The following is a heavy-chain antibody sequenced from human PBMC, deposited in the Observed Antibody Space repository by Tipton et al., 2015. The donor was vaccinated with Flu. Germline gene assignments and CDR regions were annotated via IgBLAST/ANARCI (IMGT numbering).Heavy chain of an antibody. D-gene: IGHD2-15*01. Sequence: AVSGFTVSTSYMSWVRQPPGKGLEWVSIVYDDGRTYYADSVEGRFAISRDNSKNTLYLQMNSLRVEDTAVYYCARDTSYCSGGSCDYWGQGTLVTVSS. CDR3: ARDTSYCSGGSCDY. V-gene: IGHV3-53*01. J-gene: IGHJ4*02. CDR1: GFTVSTSY. CDR2: VYDDGRT.